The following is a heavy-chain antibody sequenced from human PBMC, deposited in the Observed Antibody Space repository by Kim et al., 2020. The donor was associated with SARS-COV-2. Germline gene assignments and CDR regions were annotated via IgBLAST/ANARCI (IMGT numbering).Heavy chain of an antibody. CDR3: ARVWGYCSSTSCSNWYFDL. V-gene: IGHV4-31*03. D-gene: IGHD2-2*01. Sequence: TLSLTCTVSGGSISSGGYYWSWIRQHPGKGLEWIGYIYYSGSTYYNPSLKSRVTISVDTSKNQFSLKLSSVTAADTAVYYCARVWGYCSSTSCSNWYFDLWGRGTLVTVSS. CDR2: IYYSGST. CDR1: GGSISSGGYY. J-gene: IGHJ2*01.